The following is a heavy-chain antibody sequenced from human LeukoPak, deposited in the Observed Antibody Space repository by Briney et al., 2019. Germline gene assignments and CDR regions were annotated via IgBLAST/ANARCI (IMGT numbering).Heavy chain of an antibody. D-gene: IGHD6-13*01. CDR3: ATYSCSWFNYYFDY. J-gene: IGHJ4*02. CDR1: GFTFSSYS. Sequence: HPGGSLRLSCAASGFTFSSYSMNWVRQAPGKGLEWVSYISSSSSTIYYADSVKGRFTISRDNSKNSLFLQMNSLRAEDTAVYYCATYSCSWFNYYFDYWGQGTLVTVFS. CDR2: ISSSSSTI. V-gene: IGHV3-48*01.